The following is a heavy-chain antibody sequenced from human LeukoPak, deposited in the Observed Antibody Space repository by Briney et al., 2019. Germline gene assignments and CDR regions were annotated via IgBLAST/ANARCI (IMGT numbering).Heavy chain of an antibody. D-gene: IGHD6-19*01. J-gene: IGHJ4*02. CDR1: GFTFSSYE. CDR3: ARDATYSGWYRFDY. V-gene: IGHV3-48*03. CDR2: ISSSSSTI. Sequence: PGGSLRLSCAASGFTFSSYEMNWVRQAPGKGLEWVSYISSSSSTIYYADSVKGRFTISRDNAKNSLYLQMNSLRAEDMAVYYCARDATYSGWYRFDYWGQGTLVTVSS.